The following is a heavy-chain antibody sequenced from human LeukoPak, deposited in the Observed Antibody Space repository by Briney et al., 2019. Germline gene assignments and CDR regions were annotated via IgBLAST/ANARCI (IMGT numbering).Heavy chain of an antibody. CDR3: ARDSRTPYDYDAFDI. Sequence: WASVKVSCKASGGTFSSYAISLVRQAPGPGLEWMGGIIPIFGTANYAQKFQGRVTITTDESTSTDYMELSSLRSEDTAVYYCARDSRTPYDYDAFDICGQGTMVTVSS. V-gene: IGHV1-69*05. D-gene: IGHD5-12*01. CDR2: IIPIFGTA. CDR1: GGTFSSYA. J-gene: IGHJ3*02.